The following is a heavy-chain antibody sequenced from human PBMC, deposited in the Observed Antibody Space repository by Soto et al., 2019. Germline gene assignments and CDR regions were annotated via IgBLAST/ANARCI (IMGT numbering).Heavy chain of an antibody. CDR2: ISGSGGST. CDR3: AKRIAARPPYYYGMDV. J-gene: IGHJ6*02. V-gene: IGHV3-23*01. CDR1: GFTFISYA. D-gene: IGHD6-6*01. Sequence: LRLSCAASGFTFISYAMSWVRQAPGKGLEWVSAISGSGGSTYYAESVKGRFTISRDNSKNTLYLQMNSLRAEDTAVYYCAKRIAARPPYYYGMDVWGQGTTVTVSS.